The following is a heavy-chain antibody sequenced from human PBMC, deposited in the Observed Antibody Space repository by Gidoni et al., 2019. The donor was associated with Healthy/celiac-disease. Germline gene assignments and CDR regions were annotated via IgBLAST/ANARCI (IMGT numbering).Heavy chain of an antibody. D-gene: IGHD6-13*01. CDR2: IYYSGST. CDR1: GASISSSSYY. Sequence: QLQLQASGPGLAKPSETLSPTRTVSGASISSSSYYWGWIRQPPGKGLEWIGSIYYSGSTYYDPTLKSRVTISVDTSKNQFSLKLSSVTAADTAVYYCARISEEQLLVWGQGTLVTVSS. J-gene: IGHJ4*02. V-gene: IGHV4-39*01. CDR3: ARISEEQLLV.